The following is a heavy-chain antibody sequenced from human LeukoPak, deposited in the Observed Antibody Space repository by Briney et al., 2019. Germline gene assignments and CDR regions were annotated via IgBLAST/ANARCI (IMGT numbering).Heavy chain of an antibody. D-gene: IGHD3-3*01. Sequence: ASVKVSCKASGYTFTSYYMHWVRQAPGQGLEWMGIINPSGGSTSYAQKFQGRVTMTRDTSTSTVYMELSSLRSGDTAVYYCAAVPFFGFLEWLSPYYFDYWGQGTLVTVSS. CDR1: GYTFTSYY. J-gene: IGHJ4*02. V-gene: IGHV1-46*01. CDR2: INPSGGST. CDR3: AAVPFFGFLEWLSPYYFDY.